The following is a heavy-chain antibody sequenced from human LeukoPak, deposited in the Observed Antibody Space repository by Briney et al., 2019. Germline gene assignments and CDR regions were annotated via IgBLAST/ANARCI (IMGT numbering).Heavy chain of an antibody. CDR3: ARIWFGELFPFDY. D-gene: IGHD3-10*01. J-gene: IGHJ4*02. V-gene: IGHV2-5*01. Sequence: SGPTLVKPTQTLTLTCTFSGFSLSASAVGGGWIRQPPGKALEGLPLIYWNNNERYSPSLKSRLTIPKDTSKNQVVLTMTNVDPLDTGTYYCARIWFGELFPFDYWGQGTLVTVSS. CDR1: GFSLSASAVG. CDR2: IYWNNNE.